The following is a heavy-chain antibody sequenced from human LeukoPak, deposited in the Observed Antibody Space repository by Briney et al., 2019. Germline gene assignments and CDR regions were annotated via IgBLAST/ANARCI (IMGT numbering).Heavy chain of an antibody. V-gene: IGHV4-39*01. CDR3: ARLLYDSSGYYYFDY. CDR2: VYYSAST. J-gene: IGHJ4*02. Sequence: KPSDILSLTCTVSGGSISSSSYYWGWIRLPPGKGLEWIASVYYSASTSHTPSIKSLLTISVDTSKNQFSLKLSSVTAADTAVYYCARLLYDSSGYYYFDYWGQGTLVTVSS. CDR1: GGSISSSSYY. D-gene: IGHD3-22*01.